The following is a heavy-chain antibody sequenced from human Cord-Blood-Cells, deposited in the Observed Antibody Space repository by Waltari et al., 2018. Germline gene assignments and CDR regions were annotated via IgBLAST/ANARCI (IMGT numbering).Heavy chain of an antibody. CDR1: GFTFSSYG. J-gene: IGHJ6*02. CDR2: ISYDGSNK. Sequence: QVQLVESGGGVVQPGRSLRLSCAASGFTFSSYGMPRVRPAPGTGLEWVAVISYDGSNKYYADSVKGRFTISRDNSKNTLYLQMNSLRAEDTAVYYCAKDRGIAAAGTPYYGMDVWGQGTTVTVSS. D-gene: IGHD6-13*01. V-gene: IGHV3-30*18. CDR3: AKDRGIAAAGTPYYGMDV.